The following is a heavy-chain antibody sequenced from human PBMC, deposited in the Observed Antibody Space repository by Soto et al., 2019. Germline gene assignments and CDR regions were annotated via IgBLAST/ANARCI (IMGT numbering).Heavy chain of an antibody. CDR2: INPRGGST. J-gene: IGHJ6*02. Sequence: GASVKVSCKASGYTFTNYYIHWVRQAPGEGLEWMGIINPRGGSTTYAQKFQGRVTMTRVTSTNTVYMGLSSLRSEDTAVYYCAISRDAMDVWGQGPTVTVSS. CDR1: GYTFTNYY. D-gene: IGHD3-3*02. CDR3: AISRDAMDV. V-gene: IGHV1-46*01.